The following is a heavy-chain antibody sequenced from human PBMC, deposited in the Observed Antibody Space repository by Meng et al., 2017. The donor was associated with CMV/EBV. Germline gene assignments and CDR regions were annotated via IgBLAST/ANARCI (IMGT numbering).Heavy chain of an antibody. J-gene: IGHJ6*02. CDR3: ARDRLVRDTIFGVDYYGMDV. CDR2: ISSSSSYI. V-gene: IGHV3-21*01. Sequence: GESLKISCAASGFTFSSYSMNWVRQAPGKGLEWVSSISSSSSYIYYADSVKGRFTISRDNAKNSLYLQMNSLRADDTAVYYCARDRLVRDTIFGVDYYGMDVWGQGTTVTVSS. CDR1: GFTFSSYS. D-gene: IGHD3-3*01.